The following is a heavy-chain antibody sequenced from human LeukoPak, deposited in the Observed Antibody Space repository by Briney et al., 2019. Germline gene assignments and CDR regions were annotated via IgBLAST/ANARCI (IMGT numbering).Heavy chain of an antibody. D-gene: IGHD6-19*01. CDR2: IYYSGST. CDR3: ARVAVASLDAFDI. J-gene: IGHJ3*02. Sequence: PSETLSLTCTVSGGSISSSSYYWGWIRQPPGKGLEWIGSIYYSGSTYYNPSLKSRVTISVDTSKNQFSLKLSSVTAADTAVYYCARVAVASLDAFDIWGQGTMVTVSS. CDR1: GGSISSSSYY. V-gene: IGHV4-39*01.